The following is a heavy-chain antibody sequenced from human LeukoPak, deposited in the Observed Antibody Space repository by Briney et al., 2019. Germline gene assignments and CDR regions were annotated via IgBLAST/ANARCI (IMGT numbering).Heavy chain of an antibody. Sequence: GASVKVSCKASGGTFSSYAISWVRQAPGQGLEWMGRIIPIFGTANYAQKFQGRVTITTDASTSTAYMGLSSLRSEDTAVYYGARDYGDYIGYWGQGTLVTVSS. D-gene: IGHD4-17*01. CDR1: GGTFSSYA. CDR3: ARDYGDYIGY. CDR2: IIPIFGTA. J-gene: IGHJ4*02. V-gene: IGHV1-69*05.